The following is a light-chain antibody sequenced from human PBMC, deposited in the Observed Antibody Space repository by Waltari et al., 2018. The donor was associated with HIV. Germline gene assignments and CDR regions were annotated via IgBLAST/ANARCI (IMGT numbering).Light chain of an antibody. CDR3: ASWDDNLRHWV. V-gene: IGLV1-47*01. J-gene: IGLJ3*02. CDR1: MSNIGNNF. Sequence: QPKMTQAPSASKTPGQRITMSCSGRMSNIGNNFLYWYQQIPGAAPRLVMARNDQRPAGVPDRFSGTKSGTSAFLAITNLRLDDEATYVCASWDDNLRHWVFGGGTKLTVL. CDR2: RND.